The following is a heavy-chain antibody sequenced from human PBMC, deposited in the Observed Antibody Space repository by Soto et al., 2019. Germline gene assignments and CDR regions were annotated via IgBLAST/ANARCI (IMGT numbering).Heavy chain of an antibody. Sequence: SETLSLTCTVSGGSISSSSYYWGWIRQPPGKGLEWIGSIYYSGSTYYNPSLKSRVTISVDTSKNQFSLKLSSVTAADTAVYYCARRSVLRFLEWSDYGMDAWGQGTTVTVSS. V-gene: IGHV4-39*01. CDR2: IYYSGST. CDR3: ARRSVLRFLEWSDYGMDA. J-gene: IGHJ6*02. CDR1: GGSISSSSYY. D-gene: IGHD3-3*01.